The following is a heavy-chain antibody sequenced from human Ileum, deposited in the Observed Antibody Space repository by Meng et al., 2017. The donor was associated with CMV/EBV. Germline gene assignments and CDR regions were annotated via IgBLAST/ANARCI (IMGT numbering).Heavy chain of an antibody. CDR1: GYSFAAHY. D-gene: IGHD2-2*03. V-gene: IGHV1-2*02. J-gene: IGHJ3*02. CDR3: VRDMDASQGSAFDI. Sequence: SGYSFAAHYIHWVRKAPGQGLAWMGLIHPTTGAANYAQKFSDRVTMTRDMSIPTFYMELRRLTSDDTAVYYCVRDMDASQGSAFDIWGQGTMVTVSS. CDR2: IHPTTGAA.